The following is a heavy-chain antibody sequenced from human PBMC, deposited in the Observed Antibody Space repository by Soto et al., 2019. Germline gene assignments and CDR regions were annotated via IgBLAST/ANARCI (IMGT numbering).Heavy chain of an antibody. D-gene: IGHD3-3*01. CDR3: ARSRNYDFWSGYSPSYSYYYMDV. V-gene: IGHV4-31*03. CDR1: GGSINSGGYY. J-gene: IGHJ6*03. CDR2: IFYSGST. Sequence: QVRLQESGPGLVKPSQTLSLTCTVSGGSINSGGYYWSWIRQHPGKGLEWIGYIFYSGSTSYNPSLQSRVTISVDTSNNQFSLRLSSVTAADTAVYYCARSRNYDFWSGYSPSYSYYYMDVWGKGTTVAVSS.